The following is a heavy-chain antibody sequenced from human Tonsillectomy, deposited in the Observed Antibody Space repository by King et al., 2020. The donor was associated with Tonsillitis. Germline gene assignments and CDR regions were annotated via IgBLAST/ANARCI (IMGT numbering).Heavy chain of an antibody. CDR2: IGNSGTYP. CDR3: ARDISNYGFDY. Sequence: VQLVESGGGLVKPGGSLRLSCAASGFTFSNNYMSWIRQAPGKGLEWVSHIGNSGTYPNYADSVKSRFSISRDHAKNSVYLQMNSLRAEDTAVYYCARDISNYGFDYWGQGTLVTVSS. V-gene: IGHV3-11*05. CDR1: GFTFSNNY. J-gene: IGHJ4*02. D-gene: IGHD4-17*01.